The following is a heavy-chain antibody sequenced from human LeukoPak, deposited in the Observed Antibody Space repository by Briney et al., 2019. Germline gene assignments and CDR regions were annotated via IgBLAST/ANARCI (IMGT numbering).Heavy chain of an antibody. CDR2: ITHRGST. D-gene: IGHD3-10*02. J-gene: IGHJ4*02. Sequence: PSETLSLTCAVYGTSFNNYFWSWFRQSPGKRLEWIGEITHRGSTDFHPSLISRATISLDTSKNQFSLTLTSMTAADAGVYYCARGRISPLVTVVRRKVPEFDSWGQGTLVTVSS. CDR3: ARGRISPLVTVVRRKVPEFDS. CDR1: GTSFNNYF. V-gene: IGHV4-34*01.